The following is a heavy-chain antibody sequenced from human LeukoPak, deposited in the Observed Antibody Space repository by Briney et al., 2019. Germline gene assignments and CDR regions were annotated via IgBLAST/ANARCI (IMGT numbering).Heavy chain of an antibody. CDR1: GFTFSSYA. Sequence: PGGSLRLSCAASGFTFSSYAMNWVRQAPGKGLEWVSSISSSGTYIYYADSVKGRFTTSRDNAKNSLYLQMNSLRAEDTAVYYCASGINYYDSSGYDCWGQGTLVTVSS. V-gene: IGHV3-21*01. CDR2: ISSSGTYI. D-gene: IGHD3-22*01. CDR3: ASGINYYDSSGYDC. J-gene: IGHJ4*02.